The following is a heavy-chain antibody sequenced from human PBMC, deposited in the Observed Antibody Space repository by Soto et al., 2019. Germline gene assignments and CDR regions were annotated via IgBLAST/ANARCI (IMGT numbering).Heavy chain of an antibody. V-gene: IGHV4-59*01. D-gene: IGHD6-19*01. CDR3: ARLAGNSYFQH. CDR1: GGSISSYY. Sequence: SETLSLTCTVSGGSISSYYWIWIRQPPGKGLEWIGYIYYSGSTNYNPSLKSRVTISVDTSKNQFSLKLSSVTAADTAVYYCARLAGNSYFQHWGQGTLVTVSS. CDR2: IYYSGST. J-gene: IGHJ1*01.